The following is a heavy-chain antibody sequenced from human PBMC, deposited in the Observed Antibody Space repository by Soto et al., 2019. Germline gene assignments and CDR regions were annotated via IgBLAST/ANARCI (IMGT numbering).Heavy chain of an antibody. Sequence: QVQLVESGGGVVHPGRSLRLSCAASGFIFDNYAIHCVRQAPGQGLEWVAYISFDATNKYYTDSVKGRFTISRDDSMHTVFLQMNSLRADDTALYYCARDTKYSTDYWGQGTLVIVSS. CDR1: GFIFDNYA. CDR3: ARDTKYSTDY. J-gene: IGHJ4*02. D-gene: IGHD4-4*01. V-gene: IGHV3-30-3*01. CDR2: ISFDATNK.